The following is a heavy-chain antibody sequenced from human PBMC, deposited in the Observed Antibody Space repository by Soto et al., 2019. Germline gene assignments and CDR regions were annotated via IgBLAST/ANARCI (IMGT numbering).Heavy chain of an antibody. CDR3: VKLQEASGLLESYIDC. CDR2: INPSGGST. CDR1: GYTFTSYY. D-gene: IGHD5-12*01. V-gene: IGHV1-46*01. Sequence: ASVKVSCKASGYTFTSYYMHWVRQAPGQGLEWMGIINPSGGSTSYAQKFQGRVTMTRDTSTSTVYMELSSLRAEDTAVYYCVKLQEASGLLESYIDCWGQGTPVTVSS. J-gene: IGHJ4*02.